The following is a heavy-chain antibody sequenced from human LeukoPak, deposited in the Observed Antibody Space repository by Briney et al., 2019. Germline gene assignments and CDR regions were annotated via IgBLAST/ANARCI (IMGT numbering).Heavy chain of an antibody. J-gene: IGHJ5*02. CDR3: ARGQSYDILTANWFDP. V-gene: IGHV4-34*01. Sequence: SETLSLTCAVYGGPFSGYYWSWIRQPPGKGLEWIGEINHSGSTNYNPSLKSRVTISVDTSKNQFSLKLSSVTAADTAVYYCARGQSYDILTANWFDPWGQGTLVTVSS. CDR1: GGPFSGYY. D-gene: IGHD3-9*01. CDR2: INHSGST.